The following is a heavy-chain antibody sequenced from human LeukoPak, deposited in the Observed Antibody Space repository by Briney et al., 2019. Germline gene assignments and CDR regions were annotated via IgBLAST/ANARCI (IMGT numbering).Heavy chain of an antibody. CDR2: ISISGGVT. V-gene: IGHV3-23*01. D-gene: IGHD4-17*01. Sequence: GGSLRLSCAASGFTFSSYAMSWVRQAPGKGLEWVSGISISGGVTYYADSVKGGFTISRDNSKSTVYLQMTSLRAEDTAVYYCAKGGIYGDFGTFWGQGTLVAVSP. CDR1: GFTFSSYA. J-gene: IGHJ4*02. CDR3: AKGGIYGDFGTF.